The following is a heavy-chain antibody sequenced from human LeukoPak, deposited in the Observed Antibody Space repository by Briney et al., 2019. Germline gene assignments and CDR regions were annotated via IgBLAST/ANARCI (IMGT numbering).Heavy chain of an antibody. D-gene: IGHD2-21*01. CDR3: TRDSIYYYIDY. J-gene: IGHJ4*02. CDR2: VRNKVSSYTT. V-gene: IGHV3-72*01. Sequence: PGGSLRLSCAASGFDVSSHYMDWVRQAPGKGLEWVGRVRNKVSSYTTEYAASVKGRFTISRDDSKNSLYLQMNSLKTKDTAVYYCTRDSIYYYIDYWGQGTLVTVSS. CDR1: GFDVSSHY.